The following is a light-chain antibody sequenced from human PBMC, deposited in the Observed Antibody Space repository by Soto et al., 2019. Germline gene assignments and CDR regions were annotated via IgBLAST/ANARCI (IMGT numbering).Light chain of an antibody. J-gene: IGLJ2*01. CDR3: SSFAGGGNPVL. CDR1: SSDVGGYNY. CDR2: EVT. Sequence: SALTQPPSASGSLGQSVTISCTGTSSDVGGYNYVSWHQQHPGKAPKVMIYEVTKRPPGVPDRFSGSKSGNTASLTVSGLQAEDEADYYWSSFAGGGNPVLLGGGTKLTVL. V-gene: IGLV2-8*01.